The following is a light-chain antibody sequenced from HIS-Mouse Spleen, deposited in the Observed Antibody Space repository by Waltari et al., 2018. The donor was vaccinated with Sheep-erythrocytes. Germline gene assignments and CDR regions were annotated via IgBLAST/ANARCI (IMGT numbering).Light chain of an antibody. Sequence: QSALTQPPSASGSPGQSVTIPCPGTSRPLGGSNYVPWYQQHPGQAPKLMIYEVSKRPSGVPDRFSGSKSGNTASLTVSGLQAEDEADYYCSSYAGSNNWVFGGGTKLTVL. J-gene: IGLJ3*02. V-gene: IGLV2-8*01. CDR3: SSYAGSNNWV. CDR1: SRPLGGSNY. CDR2: EVS.